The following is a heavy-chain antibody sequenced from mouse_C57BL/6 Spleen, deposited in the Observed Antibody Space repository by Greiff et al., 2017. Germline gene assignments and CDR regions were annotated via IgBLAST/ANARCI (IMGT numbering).Heavy chain of an antibody. J-gene: IGHJ2*01. CDR3: TRDGLGPFDY. D-gene: IGHD4-1*01. CDR1: GFTFSSYA. V-gene: IGHV5-9-1*02. CDR2: ISSGGDYI. Sequence: EVKLVESGEGLVKPGGSLKLSCAASGFTFSSYAMSWVRQTPEKRLEWVAYISSGGDYIYYADTVKGRFTISRDNARNTLYLQMSSLKSEDTAMYYCTRDGLGPFDYWGQGTTLTVSA.